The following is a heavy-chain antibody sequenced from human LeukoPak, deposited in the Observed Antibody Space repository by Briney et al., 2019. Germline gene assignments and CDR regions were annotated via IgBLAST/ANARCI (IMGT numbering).Heavy chain of an antibody. D-gene: IGHD2-15*01. Sequence: SETLSLTCTVSGGSISSYYWSWIRQPPGKGLEWIGYLNYRGSTNYNTSLKSRVTISVDTSKNQFSLKQTSVTAADTAVYYCARSGGGWQGGSWEYYFDYWGQGTLVTVSS. CDR1: GGSISSYY. V-gene: IGHV4-59*08. CDR2: LNYRGST. J-gene: IGHJ4*02. CDR3: ARSGGGWQGGSWEYYFDY.